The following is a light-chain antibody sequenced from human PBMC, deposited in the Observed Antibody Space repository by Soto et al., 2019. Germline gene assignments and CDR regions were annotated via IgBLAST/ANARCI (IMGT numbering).Light chain of an antibody. Sequence: DIQMTQSPSSLSASVGDRVTITCRATQAISNYLAWYQQKPGKVPNLLIYAASTLQSGVPSRFSGSGSGTDFTLTISSLQPEXVXXXXXXXXXXXPPWTFGQGTKVEI. CDR1: QAISNY. J-gene: IGKJ1*01. CDR3: XXXXXXPPWT. CDR2: AAS. V-gene: IGKV1-27*01.